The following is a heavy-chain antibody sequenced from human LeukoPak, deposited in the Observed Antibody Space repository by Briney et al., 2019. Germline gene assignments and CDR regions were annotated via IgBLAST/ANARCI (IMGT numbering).Heavy chain of an antibody. CDR2: ISYDGSNK. CDR3: ARGPPHYGMDV. CDR1: GFTFSSYA. Sequence: GGSLRLSCAASGFTFSSYAMHWVRQAPGKGLEWVAVISYDGSNKYYADSAKGRFTISRDNSKNTLYLQMNSLRAEDTAVYYCARGPPHYGMDVWGQGTTVTVSS. J-gene: IGHJ6*02. V-gene: IGHV3-30-3*01.